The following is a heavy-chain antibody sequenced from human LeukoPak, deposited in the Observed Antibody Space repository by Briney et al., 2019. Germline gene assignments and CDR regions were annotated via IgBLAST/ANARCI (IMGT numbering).Heavy chain of an antibody. J-gene: IGHJ4*02. CDR2: IHHSGAT. V-gene: IGHV4-38-2*02. CDR1: GYSITNGYY. CDR3: AVSFGGYDAGFY. D-gene: IGHD3-3*01. Sequence: SETLSLTCTVSGYSITNGYYWGWIRQPPGKGLQWIGSIHHSGATSYNPSLKTRVTTSVDTSKNQFSLRLSSVTAADTAVYFCAVSFGGYDAGFYWGQGTLVTVSS.